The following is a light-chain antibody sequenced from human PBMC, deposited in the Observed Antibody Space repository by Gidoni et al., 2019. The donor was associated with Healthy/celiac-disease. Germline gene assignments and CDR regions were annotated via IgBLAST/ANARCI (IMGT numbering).Light chain of an antibody. V-gene: IGKV3-11*02. CDR3: QQRSNWRT. CDR1: QSVSSN. J-gene: IGKJ1*01. Sequence: EIVLTQSPATLSLSPGERATLSCRASQSVSSNLAWYQQKPGQAPRLRIYDASNRATGIPARFSGSGSGRDFTLTISSLEPEDFAVYYCQQRSNWRTFGQGTKVEIK. CDR2: DAS.